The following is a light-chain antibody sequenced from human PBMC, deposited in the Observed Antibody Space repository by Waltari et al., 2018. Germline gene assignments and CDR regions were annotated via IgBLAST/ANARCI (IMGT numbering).Light chain of an antibody. V-gene: IGLV1-40*01. Sequence: QSVLTQPPSVSGAPGQRVTISCTWSSSNIGAGYDVHWYQQLPGTAPKLLIYGNIKRPSGVPDRFSVSKSGTSASLAITGLQAEDEADYYCQSYDISLSVVFGGGTKLTVL. CDR3: QSYDISLSVV. J-gene: IGLJ2*01. CDR2: GNI. CDR1: SSNIGAGYD.